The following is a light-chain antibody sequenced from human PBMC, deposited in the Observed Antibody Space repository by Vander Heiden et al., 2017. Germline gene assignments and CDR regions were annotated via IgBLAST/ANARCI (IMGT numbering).Light chain of an antibody. CDR3: CSYATSSTYV. Sequence: QSALTQPASVSGSPGQSITISCTGTSSDVGTYNLVSWYQQHPGKAPKLMIYEGSKRPSGVSNRFSGSKSGNTASLTISGHQAEDEADYCCCSYATSSTYVFGTGTKVTVL. CDR2: EGS. CDR1: SSDVGTYNL. J-gene: IGLJ1*01. V-gene: IGLV2-23*01.